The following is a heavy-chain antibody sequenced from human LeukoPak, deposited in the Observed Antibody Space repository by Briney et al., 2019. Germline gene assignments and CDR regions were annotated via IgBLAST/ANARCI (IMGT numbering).Heavy chain of an antibody. Sequence: SETLSLTCAVYGGSFSGYYWSWIRQPPGKGLEWIGEINHSGSTNYNPSLKSRVTISVDTSKNQFSLKLSSVTAADTAVYYCARDITMVRGVICPAAFDIWGQGTMVTVSS. J-gene: IGHJ3*02. D-gene: IGHD3-10*01. CDR2: INHSGST. CDR1: GGSFSGYY. V-gene: IGHV4-34*01. CDR3: ARDITMVRGVICPAAFDI.